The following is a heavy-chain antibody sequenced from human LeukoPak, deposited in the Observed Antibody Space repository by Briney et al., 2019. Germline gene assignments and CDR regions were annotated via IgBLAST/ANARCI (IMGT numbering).Heavy chain of an antibody. CDR3: ARYCTNGVCYRDY. V-gene: IGHV3-21*01. J-gene: IGHJ4*02. D-gene: IGHD2-8*01. CDR1: GFTFSSYS. CDR2: ISSSSSYI. Sequence: GGSLRLSCAASGFTFSSYSMNWVRQAPGKGLEWVSSISSSSSYIYYADSVKGRFTISRDNAKNSLYLRMNSPRAEDTAVYYCARYCTNGVCYRDYWGQGTLVTVSS.